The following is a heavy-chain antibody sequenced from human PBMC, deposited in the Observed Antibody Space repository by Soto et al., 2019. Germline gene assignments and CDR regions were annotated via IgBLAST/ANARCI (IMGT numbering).Heavy chain of an antibody. V-gene: IGHV1-69*13. CDR2: IIPIFGTA. Sequence: ASRIVSCKASGLNLSSYAISSVRQAPGQGLEWMGGIIPIFGTANYAQKFQGRVTITADESTSTAYMELSSLRSEDTAVYYCARGTFRGGYYYYFDYWGQGTLVTVSS. J-gene: IGHJ4*02. CDR1: GLNLSSYA. CDR3: ARGTFRGGYYYYFDY. D-gene: IGHD3-22*01.